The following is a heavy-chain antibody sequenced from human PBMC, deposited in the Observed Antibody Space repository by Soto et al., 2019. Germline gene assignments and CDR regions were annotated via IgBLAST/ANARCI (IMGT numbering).Heavy chain of an antibody. D-gene: IGHD4-17*01. CDR3: VTLRGTTVTTKGYFQH. CDR1: GFTFSSYW. V-gene: IGHV3-7*01. CDR2: IKQDGSEK. J-gene: IGHJ1*01. Sequence: EVQLVESGGGLVQPGGSLRLSCAASGFTFSSYWMSWVRQAPGKGLEWVANIKQDGSEKYYVDSVKGRFTISRDNAKNSLYLQMNSLRAEDTAVYYCVTLRGTTVTTKGYFQHWGQGTLVTVSS.